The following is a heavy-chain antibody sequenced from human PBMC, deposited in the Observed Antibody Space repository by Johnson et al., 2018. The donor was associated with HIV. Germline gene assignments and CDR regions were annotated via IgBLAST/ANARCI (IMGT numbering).Heavy chain of an antibody. Sequence: VQLVESGGGVVQPGRSLRLSCAASGFTFNNYAMSWIRQAPGKGLEWVAGISGSGASKYHADSVRGRFTISRDNSRDTLYLQMNSLRAEDTAVYSCARDFPSPLDAFDIWGQGTMVTVSS. CDR1: GFTFNNYA. J-gene: IGHJ3*02. CDR2: ISGSGASK. V-gene: IGHV3-23*04. CDR3: ARDFPSPLDAFDI.